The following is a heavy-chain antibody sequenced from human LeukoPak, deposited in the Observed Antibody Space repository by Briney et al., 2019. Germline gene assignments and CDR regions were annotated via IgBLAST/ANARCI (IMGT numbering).Heavy chain of an antibody. CDR1: GFTFSSYA. CDR2: ISGSGGST. V-gene: IGHV3-23*01. J-gene: IGHJ4*02. CDR3: AKEEPHYDFWSGSQPRNFDY. D-gene: IGHD3-3*01. Sequence: PGGSLRLSCAASGFTFSSYAMSWVRQAPGKGLEWVSAISGSGGSTYYADSVKGRFTMSRDNSKNTLYLQMNSLRAEDTAVYYCAKEEPHYDFWSGSQPRNFDYWGQGTLVTVSS.